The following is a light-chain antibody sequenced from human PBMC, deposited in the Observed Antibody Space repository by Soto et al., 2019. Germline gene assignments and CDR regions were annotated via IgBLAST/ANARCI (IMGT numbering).Light chain of an antibody. V-gene: IGLV2-8*01. CDR3: NSYAGTNIHRV. CDR2: EVS. J-gene: IGLJ3*02. CDR1: SSDVGGYNH. Sequence: QSALTQPPSASGSPGQSVTISCTGTSSDVGGYNHVSWYQQHPGKAPKLIIYEVSQRPSGVPDRFSGSKSGNTAALTVPGPQAQDEANYYCNSYAGTNIHRVFAGGTKVTVL.